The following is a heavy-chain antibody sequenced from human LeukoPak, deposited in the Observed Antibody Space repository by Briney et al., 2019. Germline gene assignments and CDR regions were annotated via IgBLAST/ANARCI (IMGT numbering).Heavy chain of an antibody. CDR2: LWADGNTA. CDR1: GFTLNNFG. J-gene: IGHJ4*02. CDR3: VKETAADATLHFDY. V-gene: IGHV3-33*06. D-gene: IGHD6-13*01. Sequence: GGSLRLSCAASGFTLNNFGMHWVRQVPGNGLEWLAVLWADGNTAHYADSVKGRFTISRDTSEKTLYLQMNSLRSEDTAVYYCVKETAADATLHFDYWGQGTLVTVSS.